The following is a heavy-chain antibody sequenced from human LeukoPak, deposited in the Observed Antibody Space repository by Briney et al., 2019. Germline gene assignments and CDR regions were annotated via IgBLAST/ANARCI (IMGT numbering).Heavy chain of an antibody. J-gene: IGHJ4*02. CDR2: IYPGDSDT. D-gene: IGHD6-19*01. Sequence: PGESLKISCKGSGYSFTTYWIAWVRQMPGKGLEWMGIIYPGDSDTRYSPSFQGQVTISADKSISTAYLQWSSLKASDTAMYYCARQVGSGPLRWLVPNFDYWGQGTLVTVSS. V-gene: IGHV5-51*01. CDR1: GYSFTTYW. CDR3: ARQVGSGPLRWLVPNFDY.